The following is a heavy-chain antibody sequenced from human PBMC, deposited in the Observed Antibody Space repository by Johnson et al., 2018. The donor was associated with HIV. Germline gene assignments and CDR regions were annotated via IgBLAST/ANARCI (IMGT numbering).Heavy chain of an antibody. Sequence: HVQLVESGGGVVQPGRSLRLSCVASGFTFSDYAVHWVRQAPGKGLEWVAVISYDAKNKYYADSVKGRFTISRDNSKNTLYLQMNSLRAEDTAVYYCAKGGPVLQFLEWLPGRAFDIWGQGTMVTVSS. CDR3: AKGGPVLQFLEWLPGRAFDI. J-gene: IGHJ3*02. D-gene: IGHD3-3*01. V-gene: IGHV3-30*04. CDR1: GFTFSDYA. CDR2: ISYDAKNK.